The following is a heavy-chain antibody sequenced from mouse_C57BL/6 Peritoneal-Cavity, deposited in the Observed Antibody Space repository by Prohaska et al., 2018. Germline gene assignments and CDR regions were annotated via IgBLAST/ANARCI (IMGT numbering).Heavy chain of an antibody. CDR2: IFPGSGST. V-gene: IGHV1-75*01. J-gene: IGHJ3*01. CDR3: ARDYDYDGTWFAY. CDR1: GYTFTDYY. D-gene: IGHD2-4*01. Sequence: QVQLQQPGPELVKPGASVKISCKASGYTFTDYYINWVKQRPGQGLEWIGWIFPGSGSTYYNEKFKGKATLTVDKSSSTAYMLLISLTSEDSAVYFCARDYDYDGTWFAYWGQGTLVTVSA.